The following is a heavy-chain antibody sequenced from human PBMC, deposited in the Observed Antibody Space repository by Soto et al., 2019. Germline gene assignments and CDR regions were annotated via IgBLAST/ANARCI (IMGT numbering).Heavy chain of an antibody. CDR1: GFTFSNCA. D-gene: IGHD1-26*01. Sequence: EVQLLESGGGVVQPGGSLRLSCAASGFTFSNCAMKWVRQAPGKGLKWVSDISRAGSNIYYADSVKGRFTISRDNSKNTLYLQMNSLRAEDTAVYYCAKAIEGAWEPNDYWRQGTLVTVSS. CDR3: AKAIEGAWEPNDY. V-gene: IGHV3-23*01. J-gene: IGHJ4*02. CDR2: ISRAGSNI.